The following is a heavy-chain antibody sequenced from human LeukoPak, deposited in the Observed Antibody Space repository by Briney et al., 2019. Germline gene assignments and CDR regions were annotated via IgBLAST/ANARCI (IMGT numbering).Heavy chain of an antibody. V-gene: IGHV3-13*01. J-gene: IGHJ3*02. CDR3: VSSLGSRSDNAWDAFDI. Sequence: GGSLRLTCAASGFTFSSYDMHWVRQATGKGLEWVSAIGTAGDTYYPGSVKGRFTISRENAKNSLYLQMNSLRAEDTAVYYCVSSLGSRSDNAWDAFDIWGQGTMVTVSS. CDR2: IGTAGDT. CDR1: GFTFSSYD. D-gene: IGHD2-15*01.